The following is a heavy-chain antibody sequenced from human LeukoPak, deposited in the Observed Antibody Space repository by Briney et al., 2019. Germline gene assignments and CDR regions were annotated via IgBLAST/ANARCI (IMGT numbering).Heavy chain of an antibody. V-gene: IGHV3-23*01. J-gene: IGHJ6*02. CDR1: GFTFSSYA. D-gene: IGHD1-1*01. CDR3: AKGDWNDEYYYYYYGMDV. CDR2: ISGSGGST. Sequence: GGSLRLSCAASGFTFSSYAMSWVRHAPGKGLEWVSAISGSGGSTYYADSVKGRFTISRDNYKNTLYLQMNSLRAEDTAVYYCAKGDWNDEYYYYYYGMDVWGQGTTVTVSS.